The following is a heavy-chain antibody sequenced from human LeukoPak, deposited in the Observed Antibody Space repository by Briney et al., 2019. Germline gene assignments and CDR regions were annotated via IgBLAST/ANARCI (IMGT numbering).Heavy chain of an antibody. CDR3: ARPNTWITEGFDH. J-gene: IGHJ5*02. V-gene: IGHV4-38-2*01. CDR1: GYSIGTGYY. D-gene: IGHD3-16*01. Sequence: NPLETLSLTCSVGGYSIGTGYYWGWVRQPPGEGLQWIGSIYGDGTTFYNPSLKSRLTISIDTSKNQFSLKLTSMPAADTAVYYCARPNTWITEGFDHWGQGALVTVSS. CDR2: IYGDGTT.